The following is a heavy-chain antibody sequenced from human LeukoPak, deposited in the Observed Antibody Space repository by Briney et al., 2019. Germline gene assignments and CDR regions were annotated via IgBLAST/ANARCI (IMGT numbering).Heavy chain of an antibody. CDR3: ARDPSNTSGRYLFFDY. CDR2: IIPIFGTA. J-gene: IGHJ4*02. D-gene: IGHD6-19*01. Sequence: SVKVSCKASGGTFSSYAISWVRQAPGQGLEWMGGIIPIFGTANYAQQFQGRVTVTTDTPTSTVFMELRNLNTDDTAVYYCARDPSNTSGRYLFFDYWGQGTLVTVSS. CDR1: GGTFSSYA. V-gene: IGHV1-69*05.